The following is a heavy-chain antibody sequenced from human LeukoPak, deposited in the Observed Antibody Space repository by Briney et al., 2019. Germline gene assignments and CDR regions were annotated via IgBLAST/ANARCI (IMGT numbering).Heavy chain of an antibody. J-gene: IGHJ3*02. CDR2: IYYSGST. CDR3: ARGHGAFDI. Sequence: SETLSLTCTVSGGPISSYYWSWIRQPPGKGLEWIGYIYYSGSTNYNPSLKSRATISVDTSKNQFSLKLSSVTAADTAVYYCARGHGAFDIWGQGTMVTVSS. V-gene: IGHV4-59*01. CDR1: GGPISSYY.